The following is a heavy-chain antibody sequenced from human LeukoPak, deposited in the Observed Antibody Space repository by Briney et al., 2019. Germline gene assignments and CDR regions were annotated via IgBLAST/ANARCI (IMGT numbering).Heavy chain of an antibody. CDR1: GFTFSDYY. CDR3: ARDRDGQEYYFDY. J-gene: IGHJ4*02. CDR2: ISSSGSTI. D-gene: IGHD2-21*02. V-gene: IGHV3-11*01. Sequence: GGSLRLSCAASGFTFSDYYISWIRQAPGKGLEWVSYISSSGSTIYYADSVKGRFTISRDNAKNSLYLQMNSLRAEDTAVYYCARDRDGQEYYFDYWGQGTLVTVSS.